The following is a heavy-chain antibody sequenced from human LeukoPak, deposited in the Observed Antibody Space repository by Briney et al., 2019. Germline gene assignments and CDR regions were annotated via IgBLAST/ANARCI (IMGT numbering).Heavy chain of an antibody. Sequence: KTGGSLRLSCAASGFTFSDHYMSWIRQAPGKGLEWVSYISSSSSYTNYADSVKGRFTISRDNAKNSLYLQMNSLRAEDTAVYYCARWNSGMTTVTTIPRDYYYGMDVWGQGTTVTVSS. CDR2: ISSSSSYT. D-gene: IGHD4-17*01. V-gene: IGHV3-11*03. CDR1: GFTFSDHY. CDR3: ARWNSGMTTVTTIPRDYYYGMDV. J-gene: IGHJ6*02.